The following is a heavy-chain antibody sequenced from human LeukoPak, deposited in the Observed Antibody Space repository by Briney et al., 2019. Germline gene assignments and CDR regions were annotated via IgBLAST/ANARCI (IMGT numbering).Heavy chain of an antibody. J-gene: IGHJ4*02. Sequence: GGSLKLSCAASGFTFSGSAMHWVRQASGKGLEWVGRIRSKANSYATAYAASVKGRFTISRDDSKNTAYLQMNSLRAEDTAVYYCARVKYGDDGFDYWGQGTLVTVSS. D-gene: IGHD4-17*01. CDR2: IRSKANSYAT. CDR1: GFTFSGSA. V-gene: IGHV3-73*01. CDR3: ARVKYGDDGFDY.